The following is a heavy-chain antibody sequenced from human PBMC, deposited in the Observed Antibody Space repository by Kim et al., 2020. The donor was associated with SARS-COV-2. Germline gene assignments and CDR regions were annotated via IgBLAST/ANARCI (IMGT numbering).Heavy chain of an antibody. CDR1: GFTFSNYN. V-gene: IGHV3-33*01. CDR3: SREPPGPVYGMDV. D-gene: IGHD4-17*01. Sequence: GGSLRLSCAASGFTFSNYNIHWVRQAPGKGLEWVALIFSDGSDKYYTDSVKGRFTISRDDPKNTAYLQMNSLRLEDTAVYYCSREPPGPVYGMDVWGQGTTVTVSS. CDR2: IFSDGSDK. J-gene: IGHJ6*02.